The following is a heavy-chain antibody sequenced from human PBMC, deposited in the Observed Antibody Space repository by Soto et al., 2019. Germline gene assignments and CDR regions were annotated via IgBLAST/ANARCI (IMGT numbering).Heavy chain of an antibody. CDR3: ATPWSHTYYYSGMDV. CDR1: GYTLTELS. D-gene: IGHD1-26*01. V-gene: IGHV1-24*01. J-gene: IGHJ6*02. Sequence: ASVKVSCKVSGYTLTELSMHWVRQAPGKGLEWMGGFDPEAGETIYAQKFQGRVTMTEDTSTDTAYMELSSLRSEDTAVYYCATPWSHTYYYSGMDVWGQGTTVTVSS. CDR2: FDPEAGET.